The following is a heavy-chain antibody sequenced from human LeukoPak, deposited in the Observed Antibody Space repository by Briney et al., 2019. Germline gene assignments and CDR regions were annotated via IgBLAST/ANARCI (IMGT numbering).Heavy chain of an antibody. D-gene: IGHD3-22*01. CDR3: ARVLDYDSSGYYYYYYYYYMDV. CDR2: IYSSGGT. Sequence: KPSETLSLTGTVSGASISSHYWSWIRHPPGKGRGWIGYIYSSGGTNYNPSLKSRVTISVDTSKNQFSLKLSSVTAADTAVYYCARVLDYDSSGYYYYYYYYYMDVWGKGTTVTVSS. CDR1: GASISSHY. V-gene: IGHV4-59*11. J-gene: IGHJ6*03.